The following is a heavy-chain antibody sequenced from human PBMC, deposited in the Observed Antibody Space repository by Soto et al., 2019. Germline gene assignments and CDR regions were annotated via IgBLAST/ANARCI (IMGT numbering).Heavy chain of an antibody. V-gene: IGHV3-15*01. J-gene: IGHJ4*02. CDR2: IKSETDGGTA. Sequence: EVQLVQSGGGLVKPGGSLRLSCAASGFNLSHPRMTWVRQAAGKGLEWVGRIKSETDGGTADYAAPVKGRITISRDDSKNTVYLQMNSLKTEDTAVYYCTTGIYYDLLTGYHDVAYWGQGTLVTVSS. CDR3: TTGIYYDLLTGYHDVAY. D-gene: IGHD3-9*01. CDR1: GFNLSHPR.